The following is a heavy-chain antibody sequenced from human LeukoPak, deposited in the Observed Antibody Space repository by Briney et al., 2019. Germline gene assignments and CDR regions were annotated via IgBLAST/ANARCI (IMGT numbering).Heavy chain of an antibody. Sequence: PGGSLRLSCAASGFTFSNHGMNWVRQAPGKGLEWVSGIISSSRSTYYADSVKGRFTISRDNSKNTLYLQMNSLRAEDTAVYYCARGHAVVTRLSKSDAFDIWGQGTMVTVSS. J-gene: IGHJ3*02. V-gene: IGHV3-23*01. D-gene: IGHD4-23*01. CDR3: ARGHAVVTRLSKSDAFDI. CDR1: GFTFSNHG. CDR2: IISSSRST.